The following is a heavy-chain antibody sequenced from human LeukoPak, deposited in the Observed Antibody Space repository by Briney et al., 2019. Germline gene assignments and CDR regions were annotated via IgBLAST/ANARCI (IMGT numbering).Heavy chain of an antibody. CDR2: INHSGST. V-gene: IGHV4-34*01. D-gene: IGHD5-18*01. Sequence: SETLSLACAVYGGSFSGYYWSWIRQPPGKGLEWIGEINHSGSTNYNPSLKSRVTISVDTSKNQFSLKLSSVTAADTAAYYCARVYGYYYYYYYYMDVWGKGTTVTVSS. CDR1: GGSFSGYY. CDR3: ARVYGYYYYYYYYMDV. J-gene: IGHJ6*03.